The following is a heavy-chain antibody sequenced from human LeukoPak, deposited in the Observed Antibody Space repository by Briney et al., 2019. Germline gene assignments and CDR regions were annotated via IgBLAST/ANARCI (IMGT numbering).Heavy chain of an antibody. CDR3: AKGASSGWLLYWFDP. CDR1: GFTFSDYA. D-gene: IGHD6-19*01. V-gene: IGHV3-23*01. J-gene: IGHJ5*02. CDR2: ISGSGAST. Sequence: GGSLRLSCAASGFTFSDYAMTWVRQAPGKGLQWVSGISGSGASTYYGDPVKGRFIISRDNSKNTLYLQIDSLRAEDTAVYYCAKGASSGWLLYWFDPWGQGTLVTVSS.